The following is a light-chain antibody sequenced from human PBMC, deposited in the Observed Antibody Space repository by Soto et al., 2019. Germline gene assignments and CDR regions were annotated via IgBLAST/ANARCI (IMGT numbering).Light chain of an antibody. Sequence: DIQMTQSPSSLSASVGDRVTITCRASQDISSYLAWYQQKPGKVPKLLIYAASTLQSGVPSRFSGSGSGTDFTLNISSLQPEDVATYYCQRYDSASWTFGQGTKVEIK. V-gene: IGKV1-27*01. CDR3: QRYDSASWT. J-gene: IGKJ1*01. CDR1: QDISSY. CDR2: AAS.